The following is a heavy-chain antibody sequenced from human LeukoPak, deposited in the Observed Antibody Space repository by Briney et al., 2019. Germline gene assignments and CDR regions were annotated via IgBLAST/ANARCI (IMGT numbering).Heavy chain of an antibody. CDR3: ARVEKLLRYYYYYYMDV. J-gene: IGHJ6*03. CDR1: GFTVSSNY. V-gene: IGHV3-53*01. D-gene: IGHD1-26*01. Sequence: PGGSLRLSCAASGFTVSSNYMSWVRQAPGKGLEWVSVIYSGGSTYYADSVKGRFTISRDNSKNTLYLQMNSLRAEDTAVYYCARVEKLLRYYYYYYMDVWGKGTTDTVSS. CDR2: IYSGGST.